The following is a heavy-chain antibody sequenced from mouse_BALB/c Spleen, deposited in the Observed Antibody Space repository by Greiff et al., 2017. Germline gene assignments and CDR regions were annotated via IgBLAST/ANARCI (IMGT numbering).Heavy chain of an antibody. D-gene: IGHD2-1*01. V-gene: IGHV3-6*02. CDR1: GYSITSGYY. Sequence: EVKLMESGPGLVKPSQSLSLTCSVTGYSITSGYYWTWIRQFPGNKLEWMGYISYDGSNNYNPSLKNRISITRDTSKNQFFLKLNSVTTEDTATYYCARNSYGTNYYAMDYWGQGTSVTVSS. CDR2: ISYDGSN. J-gene: IGHJ4*01. CDR3: ARNSYGTNYYAMDY.